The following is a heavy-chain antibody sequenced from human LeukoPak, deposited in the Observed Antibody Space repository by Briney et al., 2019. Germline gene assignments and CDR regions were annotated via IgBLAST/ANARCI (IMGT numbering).Heavy chain of an antibody. J-gene: IGHJ5*02. CDR3: ARVLQNNWFDP. Sequence: GGSLRLSCAASGFTFSDYDMSWIRQAPGQGLEWVSYISSSGSYTNYADSVKGRFTISRDNAKNSLYLQMNSLRAEDTAVYYCARVLQNNWFDPWGQGTLVTVSS. CDR1: GFTFSDYD. V-gene: IGHV3-11*05. CDR2: ISSSGSYT.